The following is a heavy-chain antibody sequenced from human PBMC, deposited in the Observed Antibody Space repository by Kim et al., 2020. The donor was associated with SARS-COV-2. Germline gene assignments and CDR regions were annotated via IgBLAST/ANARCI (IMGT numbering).Heavy chain of an antibody. V-gene: IGHV4-59*13. CDR2: IYYSGST. Sequence: SETLSLTCTVSGGSISSYYWSWIRQPPGKGLEWIGYIYYSGSTNYNPSLKSRVTISVDTSKNQFSPKLSSVTAADTAVYYCARDREDVDHERRLGMGYFGYWGQGTLVTVSS. J-gene: IGHJ4*02. CDR1: GGSISSYY. CDR3: ARDREDVDHERRLGMGYFGY. D-gene: IGHD1-1*01.